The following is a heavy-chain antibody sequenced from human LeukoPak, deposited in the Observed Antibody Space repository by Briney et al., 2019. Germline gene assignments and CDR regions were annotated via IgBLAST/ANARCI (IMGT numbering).Heavy chain of an antibody. CDR1: GFTFSSYA. CDR2: ISGSGGTP. V-gene: IGHV3-23*01. CDR3: AKGPYGPFDY. J-gene: IGHJ4*02. D-gene: IGHD4-17*01. Sequence: GGSLRFSCAASGFTFSSYAMSWVRQAPGKGLEWVPTISGSGGTPNYADSVKGRFTISRDNSKNTLYLQMNSLRAEDTAVYYCAKGPYGPFDYWGQGTLVTVSS.